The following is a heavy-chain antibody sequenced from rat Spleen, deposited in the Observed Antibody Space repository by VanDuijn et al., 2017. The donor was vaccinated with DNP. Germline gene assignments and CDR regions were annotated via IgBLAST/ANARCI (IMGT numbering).Heavy chain of an antibody. D-gene: IGHD1-2*01. Sequence: EVQLQESGPGLVKPSQSLSLTCSVTGYSITSGYGWNWIRKFPGNKLEWLGYINSAGSTNCNPPLKSQISITRDTSKNQFFLHLTSVTTEDTATYYCAGWGSYTLDYWGQGVMVTVSS. CDR1: GYSITSGYG. CDR2: INSAGST. V-gene: IGHV3-3*01. J-gene: IGHJ2*01. CDR3: AGWGSYTLDY.